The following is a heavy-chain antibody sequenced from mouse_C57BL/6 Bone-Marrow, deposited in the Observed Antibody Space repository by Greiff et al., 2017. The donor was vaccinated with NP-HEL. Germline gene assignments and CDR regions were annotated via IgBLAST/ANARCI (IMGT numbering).Heavy chain of an antibody. V-gene: IGHV1-53*01. Sequence: QVQLQQPGTELVKPGASVKLSCKASGYTFTSYWMHWVKQRPGQGLEWIGNINPSNGGTNYNEKFKSKATLTVDKSSSTAYMQLSSLTSEASAVYYYASSDDGYYDYFDYWGQGTTLTVSS. CDR3: ASSDDGYYDYFDY. J-gene: IGHJ2*01. CDR1: GYTFTSYW. D-gene: IGHD2-3*01. CDR2: INPSNGGT.